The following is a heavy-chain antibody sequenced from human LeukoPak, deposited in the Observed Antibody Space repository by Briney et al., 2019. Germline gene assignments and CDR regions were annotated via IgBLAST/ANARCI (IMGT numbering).Heavy chain of an antibody. CDR1: GFLFSNYR. V-gene: IGHV3-21*01. D-gene: IGHD6-13*01. CDR3: ARDRSSSWYSD. CDR2: IGSRGTYI. J-gene: IGHJ4*02. Sequence: PGGSLRLSCAASGFLFSNYRMNWVRRAPGKGLEWVSSIGSRGTYIYYADSVKGRFTISRDNANNSVYLQMNSLRAEDTAVYYCARDRSSSWYSDWGQGTLVTDSP.